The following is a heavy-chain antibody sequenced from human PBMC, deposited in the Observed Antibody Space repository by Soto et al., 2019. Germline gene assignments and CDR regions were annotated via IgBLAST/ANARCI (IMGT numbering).Heavy chain of an antibody. CDR3: AKDRGRGQQLGDY. Sequence: HPGGSLRLSCAASGFTFDDYAMHWVRQAPGKGLEWVSGISWNSGSIGYADSVKGRFTISRDNAKNSLYLQMNSLRAEDTALYYCAKDRGRGQQLGDYWGQGTLVTVSS. J-gene: IGHJ4*02. V-gene: IGHV3-9*01. D-gene: IGHD6-13*01. CDR2: ISWNSGSI. CDR1: GFTFDDYA.